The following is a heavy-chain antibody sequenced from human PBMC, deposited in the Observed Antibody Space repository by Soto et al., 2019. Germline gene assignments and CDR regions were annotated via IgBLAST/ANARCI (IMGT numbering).Heavy chain of an antibody. J-gene: IGHJ3*02. CDR1: GFTFSSYG. CDR3: AKGSSPGFGAFDI. Sequence: GGSLRLSCAASGFTFSSYGMHWVRQAPGKGLEWVAVISYDGSNKYYADSVKGRFTISRDNSKNTLYLQMNSLRAEDTAVYYCAKGSSPGFGAFDIWGQGTMVTVSS. V-gene: IGHV3-30*18. CDR2: ISYDGSNK. D-gene: IGHD6-6*01.